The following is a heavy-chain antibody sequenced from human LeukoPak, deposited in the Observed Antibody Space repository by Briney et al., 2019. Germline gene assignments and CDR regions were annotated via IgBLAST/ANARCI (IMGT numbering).Heavy chain of an antibody. CDR1: GITFSNYA. J-gene: IGHJ4*02. Sequence: GGSLRLSCVASGITFSNYAVSWVRQAPERGLDWVSVISGSAHKIRYADSVKGRFTISRDNSENIVYLQMNNLRVEDTAVYYCAGRLTGYSSGYVHWGQGTLVTVSS. V-gene: IGHV3-23*01. D-gene: IGHD5-18*01. CDR3: AGRLTGYSSGYVH. CDR2: ISGSAHKI.